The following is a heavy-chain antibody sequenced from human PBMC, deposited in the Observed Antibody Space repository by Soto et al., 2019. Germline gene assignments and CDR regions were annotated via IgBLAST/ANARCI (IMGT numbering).Heavy chain of an antibody. CDR2: INPSSGGT. D-gene: IGHD5-18*01. CDR1: GYTFTYYY. Sequence: QVQLVQSGAEVKKPGASVKVSCKASGYTFTYYYIHWVRQAPGQGLEWMGIINPSSGGTSYAQKFQGRVTMTMDTSTSTVYMELSSLRSEDTAVYYCAREVERGSSYGYLEYWGQGTLVTVSS. CDR3: AREVERGSSYGYLEY. J-gene: IGHJ4*02. V-gene: IGHV1-46*01.